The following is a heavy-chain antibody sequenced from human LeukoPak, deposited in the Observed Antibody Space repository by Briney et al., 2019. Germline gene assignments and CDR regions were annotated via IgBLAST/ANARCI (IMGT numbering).Heavy chain of an antibody. CDR1: GFTFSDYY. J-gene: IGHJ6*03. V-gene: IGHV3-11*01. CDR3: ARSFYGDLHYYYYYMDV. Sequence: KPGGSLRLSCAASGFTFSDYYMSWIRQAPGKGLEWVSYISSSGSARYYADSVKGRFTISRDNAKKSLDLQMNSLRAEDTAVYYCARSFYGDLHYYYYYMDVWGKGTTVTVSS. D-gene: IGHD4-17*01. CDR2: ISSSGSAR.